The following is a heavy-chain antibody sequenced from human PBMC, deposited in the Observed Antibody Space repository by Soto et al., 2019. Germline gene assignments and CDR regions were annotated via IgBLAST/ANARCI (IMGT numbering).Heavy chain of an antibody. CDR1: GYPVTAYY. V-gene: IGHV1-2*02. CDR3: ARGGGVGVAGSAAFDM. J-gene: IGHJ3*02. D-gene: IGHD3-3*01. Sequence: QLHLVQSGAVVKKPGASVTVSCSASGYPVTAYYMHWVRQAPGRGLEWMGGINPATGAAKYTQTCQGRVSMTRHTSTRTGFMELSGLTSEDPAVFYCARGGGVGVAGSAAFDMWGQGTLVTVSS. CDR2: INPATGAA.